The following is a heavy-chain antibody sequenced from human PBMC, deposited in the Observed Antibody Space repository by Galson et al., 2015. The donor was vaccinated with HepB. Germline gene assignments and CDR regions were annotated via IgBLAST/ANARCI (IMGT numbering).Heavy chain of an antibody. CDR2: IRQEGSEK. D-gene: IGHD3-10*01. CDR3: AQDLTYYYGSGSYFVGMDV. J-gene: IGHJ6*02. Sequence: SLRLSCAASGFTFSNYWMNWARQAPGKGLEWVAAIRQEGSEKWYVDSVRGRFTISRDNAKYSLYLQMNSLRADDTALYYCAQDLTYYYGSGSYFVGMDVWGQGTTVTVSS. CDR1: GFTFSNYW. V-gene: IGHV3-7*03.